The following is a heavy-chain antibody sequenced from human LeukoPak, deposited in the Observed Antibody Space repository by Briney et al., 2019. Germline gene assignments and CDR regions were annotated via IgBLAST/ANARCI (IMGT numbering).Heavy chain of an antibody. V-gene: IGHV3-48*04. CDR3: ARGGKYSSSYYNWFDP. Sequence: EGSLRLSCAASGFTFSSYSMNWVRQAPGKGLGWVSYISSSSSTIYYADSVKGRFTISRDNAKNSLYLQMNSLRAEDTAVYYCARGGKYSSSYYNWFDPWGQGTLVTVSS. CDR2: ISSSSSTI. CDR1: GFTFSSYS. J-gene: IGHJ5*02. D-gene: IGHD6-13*01.